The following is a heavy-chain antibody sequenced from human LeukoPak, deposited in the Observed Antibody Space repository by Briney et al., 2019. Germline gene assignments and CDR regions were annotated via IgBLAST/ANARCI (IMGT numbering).Heavy chain of an antibody. CDR1: GFTFSSSA. J-gene: IGHJ4*02. CDR3: AKSGYNRFDY. V-gene: IGHV3-23*01. D-gene: IGHD5-24*01. Sequence: PGGSLRLSCAASGFTFSSSAMSWVRQAPGKGLEWVSSISGSGSGGSTYYADSVKGRFTISRDNYKNTLYLQMNSLIAEDTAVYYCAKSGYNRFDYWGQGTRVTVSS. CDR2: ISGSGSGGST.